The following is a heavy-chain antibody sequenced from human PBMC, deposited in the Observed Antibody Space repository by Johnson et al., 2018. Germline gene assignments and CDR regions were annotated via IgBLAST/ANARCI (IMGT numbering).Heavy chain of an antibody. CDR2: MNSNSGNT. V-gene: IGHV1-8*01. D-gene: IGHD1-1*01. CDR1: GYTFISHD. J-gene: IGHJ5*02. Sequence: QVQLVQSGAEVKKPGASVKVSCKASGYTFISHDIDWVRQASGQGLEWMGWMNSNSGNTGYAQKFQGRVTMTRDTSIGTAYMELRSLGSDDTAVDYCARGAGSGGRDWFAPWGQGTLVTVSS. CDR3: ARGAGSGGRDWFAP.